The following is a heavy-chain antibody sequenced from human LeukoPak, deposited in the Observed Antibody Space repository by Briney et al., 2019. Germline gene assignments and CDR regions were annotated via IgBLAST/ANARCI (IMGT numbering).Heavy chain of an antibody. CDR2: ISASGGST. D-gene: IGHD2-2*02. Sequence: GGSLRPSCAASGFTFSDYAMSWVRQAPGKGLEWGSSISASGGSTYYTDSVKGRFTISGDNSKNTLYLRMNSLRAEDTAVHDCAKMGVIANAYCSSTSCYTNYYYMDVWGKGTTVTVSS. J-gene: IGHJ6*03. V-gene: IGHV3-23*01. CDR1: GFTFSDYA. CDR3: AKMGVIANAYCSSTSCYTNYYYMDV.